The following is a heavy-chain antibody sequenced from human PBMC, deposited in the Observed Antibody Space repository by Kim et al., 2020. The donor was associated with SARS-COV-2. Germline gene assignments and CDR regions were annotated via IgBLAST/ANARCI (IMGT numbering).Heavy chain of an antibody. CDR1: GGSINNYY. J-gene: IGHJ6*03. V-gene: IGHV4-59*01. CDR3: ARSKGYCTGTIFYGHYYYMDV. CDR2: IYDSGST. D-gene: IGHD2-2*01. Sequence: SETLSLTCTVSGGSINNYYWSWIRQPPGKGLEWIGYIYDSGSTNYSPSLKSRVTLSVDPSKNQFSLRLRSVTAADTAVYYCARSKGYCTGTIFYGHYYYMDVWGKGTTVTVSS.